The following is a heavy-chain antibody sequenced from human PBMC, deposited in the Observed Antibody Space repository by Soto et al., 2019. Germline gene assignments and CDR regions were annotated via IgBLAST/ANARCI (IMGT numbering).Heavy chain of an antibody. Sequence: GGSLRLSCASSGFTFSDYYMSWIRQAPGKGLEWVSYITSSGSTIYYADSVKGRFTISRDNAKNSLYLQMNSLRDEDTAVYYCARENEQWVAADNWGQGTLVTVSS. CDR2: ITSSGSTI. J-gene: IGHJ4*02. CDR3: ARENEQWVAADN. V-gene: IGHV3-11*01. CDR1: GFTFSDYY. D-gene: IGHD6-19*01.